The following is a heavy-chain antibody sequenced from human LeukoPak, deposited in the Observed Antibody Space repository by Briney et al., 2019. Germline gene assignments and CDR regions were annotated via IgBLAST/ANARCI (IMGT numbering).Heavy chain of an antibody. D-gene: IGHD2-2*02. Sequence: GGSLRLSCAASGFTFSSYGMHWVRQAPGKGLEWVAVISYDGSNKYYADSVKGRFTISRDNSKNTLYLQMNSLRAEDTAVYYCGATIAFDIWGQGTMVTVSS. V-gene: IGHV3-30*03. CDR2: ISYDGSNK. J-gene: IGHJ3*02. CDR3: GATIAFDI. CDR1: GFTFSSYG.